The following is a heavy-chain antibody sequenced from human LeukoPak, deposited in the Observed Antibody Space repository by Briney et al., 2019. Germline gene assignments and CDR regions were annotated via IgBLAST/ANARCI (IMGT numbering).Heavy chain of an antibody. CDR2: IYPGDSDT. Sequence: GESLKISCKGSGYSFTSYWIGWVRQMPGKGLEWMGIIYPGDSDTRYSPSFQGQVTISADKSISTAYLQWSSLKASDTAMYYCASVTMVRGSWSFLAPYYWGQGTLVTVSS. CDR1: GYSFTSYW. CDR3: ASVTMVRGSWSFLAPYY. D-gene: IGHD3-10*01. V-gene: IGHV5-51*01. J-gene: IGHJ4*02.